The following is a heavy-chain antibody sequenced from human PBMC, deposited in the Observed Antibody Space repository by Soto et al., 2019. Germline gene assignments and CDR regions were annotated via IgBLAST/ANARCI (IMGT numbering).Heavy chain of an antibody. CDR3: AREYSSSWTSWYYGMDV. V-gene: IGHV1-46*01. D-gene: IGHD6-13*01. Sequence: GASVKVSCKASGYTFTSYYMHWVRQAPGQGLEWMGIINPSGGSTSYAQKFQGRVTMTRDTSTSTVYMELSSLRSEDTAVYYCAREYSSSWTSWYYGMDVWGQGTTVTVSS. CDR2: INPSGGST. CDR1: GYTFTSYY. J-gene: IGHJ6*02.